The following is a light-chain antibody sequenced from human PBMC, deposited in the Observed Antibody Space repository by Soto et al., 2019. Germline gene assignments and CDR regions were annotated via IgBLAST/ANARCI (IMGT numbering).Light chain of an antibody. CDR2: DVS. CDR3: SSYTSSSTL. V-gene: IGLV2-14*01. J-gene: IGLJ1*01. Sequence: SSPSPPGPLSWSPLQSNTLSCTGNRLDVGGYKYVSWYQQHPGKAPKLIIYDVSDRPSGISNRFSGSKSGNKASLTISGLQAEDEADYYCSSYTSSSTLFGTGTKVTV. CDR1: RLDVGGYKY.